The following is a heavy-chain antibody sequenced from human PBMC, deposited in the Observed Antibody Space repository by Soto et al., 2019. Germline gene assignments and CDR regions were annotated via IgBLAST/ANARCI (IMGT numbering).Heavy chain of an antibody. V-gene: IGHV5-51*01. CDR3: ARQVTGDPDYYMDV. J-gene: IGHJ6*03. D-gene: IGHD4-17*01. CDR1: GYSYTNYC. Sequence: PGESLKISCEASGYSYTNYCIGWVRQMPGKGLEWMGISHPADSDTRYGPSFQGQVTISADKSISTAYLQWSSLKASDTAMYYCARQVTGDPDYYMDVWGKGTTVTVSS. CDR2: SHPADSDT.